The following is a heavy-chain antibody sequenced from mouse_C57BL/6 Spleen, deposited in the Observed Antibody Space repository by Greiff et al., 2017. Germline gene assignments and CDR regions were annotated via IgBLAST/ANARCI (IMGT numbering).Heavy chain of an antibody. D-gene: IGHD1-1*01. Sequence: VKLMESGAELVRPGTSVKMSCKASGYTFTNYWIGWAKQRPGHGLEWIGDIYPGGGYTNYNETFKGKATLTADKSSSTAYMQFSSLTSEDSAIYYGARSPHYYGSSYGYFDVWGTGTAVTVSS. CDR1: GYTFTNYW. J-gene: IGHJ1*03. CDR2: IYPGGGYT. V-gene: IGHV1-63*01. CDR3: ARSPHYYGSSYGYFDV.